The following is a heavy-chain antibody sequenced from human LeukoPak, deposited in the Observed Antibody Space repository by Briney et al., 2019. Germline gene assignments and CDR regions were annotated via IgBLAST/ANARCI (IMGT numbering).Heavy chain of an antibody. J-gene: IGHJ4*02. D-gene: IGHD2-2*01. Sequence: SETLSLTCTVSGVSISSYYWSWIRQPPGKGLEWIGYTSYSGSTNYNPSLKSRVTISADTSKNQFSLKVSSVTAADTAVYYCARLDVVVVPANPKTSFDYWGQGTLVTVSS. CDR1: GVSISSYY. CDR3: ARLDVVVVPANPKTSFDY. CDR2: TSYSGST. V-gene: IGHV4-59*08.